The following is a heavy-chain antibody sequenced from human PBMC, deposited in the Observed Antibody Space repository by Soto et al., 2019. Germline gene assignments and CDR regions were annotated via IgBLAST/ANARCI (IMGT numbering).Heavy chain of an antibody. Sequence: GGSLRLSCAASGFTFSSYAIIFCRHSPFKWREWVSAISGSGGSTYYADSVKGRFTISRDNSKNTLYLQMNSLRAEDTAVYYCAKDRDDFWSGYKPYYYGMDVWGQGTTVTVS. D-gene: IGHD3-3*01. CDR3: AKDRDDFWSGYKPYYYGMDV. CDR2: ISGSGGST. CDR1: GFTFSSYA. V-gene: IGHV3-23*01. J-gene: IGHJ6*02.